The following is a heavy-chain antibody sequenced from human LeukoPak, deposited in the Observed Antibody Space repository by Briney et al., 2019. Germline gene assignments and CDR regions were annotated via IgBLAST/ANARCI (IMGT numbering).Heavy chain of an antibody. J-gene: IGHJ4*02. CDR3: VRESRPGGAMGLYHNLDY. CDR1: GFTFSDFW. Sequence: GGSLRLSCAGSGFTFSDFWTTWVRQTPGKGLEWVANIKEDGTEKNLVDSVKGRFTISRDNTKNLPFLEMNNLRGDDTAIYYCVRESRPGGAMGLYHNLDYWGQGTLVAVSS. CDR2: IKEDGTEK. V-gene: IGHV3-7*01. D-gene: IGHD1-1*01.